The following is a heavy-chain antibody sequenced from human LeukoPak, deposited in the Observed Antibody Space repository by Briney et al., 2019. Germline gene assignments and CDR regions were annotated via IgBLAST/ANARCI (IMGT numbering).Heavy chain of an antibody. D-gene: IGHD6-19*01. V-gene: IGHV1-2*02. CDR2: INPNSGGT. J-gene: IGHJ4*02. CDR3: ARAGGRSIAVAGRGAFDY. CDR1: GYTFTGYY. Sequence: ASVKVSCKASGYTFTGYYMHWVRQAPGQGLEWMGWINPNSGGTNYAQKFQGRVTMTRDTPISTAYMELSRLRSDDTAVYYCARAGGRSIAVAGRGAFDYWGQGTLVTVSS.